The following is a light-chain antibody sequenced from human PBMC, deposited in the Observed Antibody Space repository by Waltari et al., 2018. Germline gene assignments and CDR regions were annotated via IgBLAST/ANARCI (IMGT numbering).Light chain of an antibody. J-gene: IGKJ1*01. CDR3: QQYEKWPRT. CDR1: QSVTTN. Sequence: EIVMTQTPATLSVYPGERATLFCRASQSVTTNLAWYVKKPGQAPRLLIYGASARATGGPARFTGGGYGTEFTLTISSLQSEDFAVYYCQQYEKWPRTFGQGTKVEIK. V-gene: IGKV3-15*01. CDR2: GAS.